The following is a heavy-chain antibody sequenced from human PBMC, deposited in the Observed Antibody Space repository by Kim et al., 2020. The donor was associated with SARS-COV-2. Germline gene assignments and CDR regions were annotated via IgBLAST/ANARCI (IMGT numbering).Heavy chain of an antibody. D-gene: IGHD3-22*01. CDR3: ARDVSGYSDY. J-gene: IGHJ4*02. CDR2: NK. Sequence: NKYYADSVRGRFTISRDNSKNTLFLQMNSLRAEDTAVYYCARDVSGYSDYWGQGTLVTVSS. V-gene: IGHV3-33*01.